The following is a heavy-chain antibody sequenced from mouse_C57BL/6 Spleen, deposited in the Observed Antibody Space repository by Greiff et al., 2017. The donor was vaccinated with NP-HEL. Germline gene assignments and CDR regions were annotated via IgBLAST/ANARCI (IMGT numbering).Heavy chain of an antibody. CDR3: ARAYGYAHYYAMDY. D-gene: IGHD2-2*01. J-gene: IGHJ4*01. CDR1: GYAFSSSW. Sequence: VQLVESGPELVKPGASVKISCKASGYAFSSSWMNWVKQRPGKGLEWIGRIYPGDGDTNYNGKFKGKATLTADKSSSTAYMQLSSLTSEDSAVYFCARAYGYAHYYAMDYWGQGTSVTVSS. CDR2: IYPGDGDT. V-gene: IGHV1-82*01.